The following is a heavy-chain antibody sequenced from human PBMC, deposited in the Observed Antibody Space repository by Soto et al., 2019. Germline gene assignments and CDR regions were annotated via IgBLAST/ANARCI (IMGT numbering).Heavy chain of an antibody. CDR1: GYTFTSYG. Sequence: GASVKVSCKASGYTFTSYGISLERQAPGQGHEWMGWINAGNGNTKYSQKFQGRVTITRDTSASTAYMELSSLRSEDTAVYYCARKGLLLDYFDYWGQGTLVTVSS. V-gene: IGHV1-3*01. CDR3: ARKGLLLDYFDY. D-gene: IGHD2-21*02. J-gene: IGHJ4*02. CDR2: INAGNGNT.